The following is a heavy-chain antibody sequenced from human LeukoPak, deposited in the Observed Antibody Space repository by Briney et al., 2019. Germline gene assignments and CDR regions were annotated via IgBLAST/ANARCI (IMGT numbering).Heavy chain of an antibody. CDR2: ISSSSSTI. CDR1: GFTFSSYS. CDR3: ARARGRSGGFRYYYMDV. D-gene: IGHD3-10*01. Sequence: GGSLRLSCAASGFTFSSYSMNWVRQAPGKGLEWVSYISSSSSTIYYADSVKGRFTISRDNAKNSLYLQMNSLRAEDTAVYYCARARGRSGGFRYYYMDVWGKGTTVTVSS. J-gene: IGHJ6*03. V-gene: IGHV3-48*01.